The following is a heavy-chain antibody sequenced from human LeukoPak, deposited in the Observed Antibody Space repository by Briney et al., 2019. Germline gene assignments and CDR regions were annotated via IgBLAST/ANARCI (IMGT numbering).Heavy chain of an antibody. CDR1: GGSVSSGSYY. CDR3: ARGYCSGGSCYYDC. V-gene: IGHV4-61*01. D-gene: IGHD2-15*01. CDR2: IYYSGST. Sequence: PSETLSLTCTVSGGSVSSGSYYWSWIRQPPGKGLEWIAYIYYSGSTNYNPSLKSRVTISVDTSENQFSLKLSSVTAADTAVYYCARGYCSGGSCYYDCWGQGTLVTVSS. J-gene: IGHJ4*02.